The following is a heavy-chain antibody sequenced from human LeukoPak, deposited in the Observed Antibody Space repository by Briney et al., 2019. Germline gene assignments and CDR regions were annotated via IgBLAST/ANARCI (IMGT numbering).Heavy chain of an antibody. J-gene: IGHJ4*02. V-gene: IGHV3-21*06. CDR3: AQDYSGWSRDY. CDR1: GFIFSGYS. Sequence: GGSLRLSCAASGFIFSGYSMNWVRRTPGKGLQWVSSISNDGTYIYYADSVQGRFTVSRDNAKNSLFLQMNSLRAEDTAVYYCAQDYSGWSRDYWGQGTLVTVSS. D-gene: IGHD6-19*01. CDR2: ISNDGTYI.